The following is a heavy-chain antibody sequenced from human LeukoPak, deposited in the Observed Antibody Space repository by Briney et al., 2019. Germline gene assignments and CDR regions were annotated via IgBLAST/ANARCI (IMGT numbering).Heavy chain of an antibody. CDR1: GFTFSSYG. V-gene: IGHV3-30*18. CDR2: ISYDGSNK. Sequence: GGSLRLSCAASGFTFSSYGMHWVRQAPGKGLEWVAVISYDGSNKYYADSVKGRFTISRDNSKNTLYLQMNSLRAEDTAVYYCAKDEVTHDYGDVSYYYYYMDVWGKGTTVTVSS. D-gene: IGHD4-17*01. J-gene: IGHJ6*03. CDR3: AKDEVTHDYGDVSYYYYYMDV.